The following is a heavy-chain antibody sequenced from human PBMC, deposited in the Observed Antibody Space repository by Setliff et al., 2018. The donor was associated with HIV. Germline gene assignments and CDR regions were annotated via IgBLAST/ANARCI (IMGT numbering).Heavy chain of an antibody. CDR1: GGSISSSTYY. J-gene: IGHJ4*02. Sequence: SETLSLTCTVSGGSISSSTYYWNWFRQSPGKGLEWIGYMSYTGINNYNPSLKSLVTISLDTSKNQFSLKLTSVTAADTAIYYCTTDKLYGIFDYWGQGTLVTVSS. D-gene: IGHD1-26*01. V-gene: IGHV4-31*01. CDR2: MSYTGIN. CDR3: TTDKLYGIFDY.